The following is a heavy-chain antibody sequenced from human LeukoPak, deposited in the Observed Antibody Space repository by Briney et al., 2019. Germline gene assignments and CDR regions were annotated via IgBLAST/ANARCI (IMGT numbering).Heavy chain of an antibody. J-gene: IGHJ4*02. CDR3: AKAKDQWELLDGALHS. D-gene: IGHD1-26*01. Sequence: GGSLRLSCAASGFTFSSYGMSWVRQAPGKGLEWVSAISGSGGSTYYADSVKGRFTISRDNSKNTLFLQMSSLRAEDTAVYYCAKAKDQWELLDGALHSWGQGTLVIVSS. V-gene: IGHV3-23*01. CDR2: ISGSGGST. CDR1: GFTFSSYG.